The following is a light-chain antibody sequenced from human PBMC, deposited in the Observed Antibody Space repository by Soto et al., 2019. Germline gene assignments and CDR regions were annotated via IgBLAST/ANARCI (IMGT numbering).Light chain of an antibody. CDR1: SSDVGGYNY. V-gene: IGLV2-14*01. J-gene: IGLJ2*01. Sequence: QSALTQPASVSGSPGQSITISCTGTSSDVGGYNYVSWYQQHPGKAPKLMIYDVSNRPSGVSNRFSGSKSGNTASLTISGLQAEDEADYYCSSYTSNSRGVFGGGTKVTVL. CDR2: DVS. CDR3: SSYTSNSRGV.